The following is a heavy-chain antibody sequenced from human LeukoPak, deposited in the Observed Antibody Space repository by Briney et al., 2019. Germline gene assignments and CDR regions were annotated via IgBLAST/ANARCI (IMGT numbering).Heavy chain of an antibody. D-gene: IGHD3-3*01. Sequence: PSETLSLTCTVSGGSISSYYWSWIRQPPGKGLEWIGYIYYSGSTNYNPSLKSRVTISVDTSKNQFSLKLSSVTAADTAVYYCARDRTSSNYDFWSGYYLDAFDIWGQGTMVTVSS. CDR2: IYYSGST. J-gene: IGHJ3*02. CDR1: GGSISSYY. V-gene: IGHV4-59*01. CDR3: ARDRTSSNYDFWSGYYLDAFDI.